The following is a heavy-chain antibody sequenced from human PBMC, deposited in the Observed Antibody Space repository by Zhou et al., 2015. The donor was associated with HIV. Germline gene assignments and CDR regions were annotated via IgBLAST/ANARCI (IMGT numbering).Heavy chain of an antibody. CDR3: ARSRRVGSGSYYNWFDP. D-gene: IGHD3-10*01. CDR2: IIPIFGRA. Sequence: QVQLVQSGAEVKKPGSSVKVSCKASGGTFSNYAFSWVQQAPGQGLEWMGGIIPIFGRASYAQKFQGRVTITADESTSTAYMELSSLRSEDTAVYYCARSRRVGSGSYYNWFDPWGQGTLVTVSS. J-gene: IGHJ5*02. V-gene: IGHV1-69*12. CDR1: GGTFSNYA.